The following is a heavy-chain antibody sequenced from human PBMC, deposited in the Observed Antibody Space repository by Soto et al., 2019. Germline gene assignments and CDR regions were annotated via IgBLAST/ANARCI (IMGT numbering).Heavy chain of an antibody. D-gene: IGHD3-10*01. V-gene: IGHV3-33*01. Sequence: PGGSLRLSCAASGFTFSSYGMHWVRQAPGKGLEWVAVIWYDGSNKYYADSVKGRFTISRDNSKNTLYLQMNSLRAEDTAVYYCAREAVDYYGSGSLYGMDVWGQGTTVTVSS. CDR2: IWYDGSNK. J-gene: IGHJ6*02. CDR1: GFTFSSYG. CDR3: AREAVDYYGSGSLYGMDV.